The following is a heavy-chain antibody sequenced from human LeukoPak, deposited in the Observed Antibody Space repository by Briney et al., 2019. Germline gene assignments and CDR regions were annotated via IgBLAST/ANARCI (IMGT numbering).Heavy chain of an antibody. V-gene: IGHV4-38-2*01. J-gene: IGHJ4*02. D-gene: IGHD6-13*01. Sequence: PSETLSLTCAVSGYSLSSGYSWGWIRQPPGKGLEWFGSIFHSGSTYYNPSLKSRATISVDTSKNQFSLKLSSVTAADTAVYYCARLNRHSSSWYAIGYYFDYWGQGTLVTVSS. CDR1: GYSLSSGYS. CDR3: ARLNRHSSSWYAIGYYFDY. CDR2: IFHSGST.